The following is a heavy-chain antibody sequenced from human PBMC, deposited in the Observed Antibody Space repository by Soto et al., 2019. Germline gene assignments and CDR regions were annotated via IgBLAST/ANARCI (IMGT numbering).Heavy chain of an antibody. J-gene: IGHJ4*02. CDR3: ARDYEGDYFDY. Sequence: QVQLVESGGGVVQPGRSLRLSCAASGFTFSSYAMHWVRQAPGKGLEWVAVISYDGSNKYYADSVKGRFTISRDNSKNTLYLQMNSLRAEDTAVYYWARDYEGDYFDYWGQGTLVTVSS. V-gene: IGHV3-30-3*01. CDR2: ISYDGSNK. CDR1: GFTFSSYA. D-gene: IGHD3-16*01.